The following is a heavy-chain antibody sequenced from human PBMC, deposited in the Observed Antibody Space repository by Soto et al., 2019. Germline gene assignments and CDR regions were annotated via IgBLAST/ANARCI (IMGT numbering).Heavy chain of an antibody. CDR1: GGTFSSYA. CDR2: IIPIFGTA. V-gene: IGHV1-69*06. CDR3: ANSGRHYDPFDD. D-gene: IGHD1-26*01. Sequence: SSVQVSCKASGGTFSSYAISWVRQAPGQGLEWMGGIIPIFGTANYAQKFQGRVTITADKSTSTAYMELSSLRSEDTAVYYCANSGRHYDPFDDSGQGTLVTVSS. J-gene: IGHJ4*02.